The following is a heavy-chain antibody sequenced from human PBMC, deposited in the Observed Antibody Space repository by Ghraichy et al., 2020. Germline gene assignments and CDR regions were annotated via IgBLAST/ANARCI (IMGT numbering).Heavy chain of an antibody. CDR1: GFTFDDYT. J-gene: IGHJ6*02. V-gene: IGHV3-43*01. Sequence: GESLNISCAASGFTFDDYTMHWVRQAPGKGLEWVSLISWDGGSTYYADSVKGRFTISRDNSKNSLYLQMNSLRTEDTALYYCATSLSKEGYCSSTSCHYYYGMDVWGQGTTVTVSS. CDR3: ATSLSKEGYCSSTSCHYYYGMDV. D-gene: IGHD2-2*01. CDR2: ISWDGGST.